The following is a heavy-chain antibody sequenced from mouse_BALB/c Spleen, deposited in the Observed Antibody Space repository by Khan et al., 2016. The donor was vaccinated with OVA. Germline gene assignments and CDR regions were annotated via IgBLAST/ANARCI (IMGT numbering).Heavy chain of an antibody. CDR3: ARVYGGDGDY. Sequence: QLEESGPGLVKPSQSLSLTCTVTGYSIASDYAWNWIRQFPGNKLEWMGFISYSGNTNYNPSLKSRISITRDTSKNQFFLQLNSVTSEDTATYYCARVYGGDGDYWGQGTTRTVSS. V-gene: IGHV3-2*02. CDR1: GYSIASDYA. D-gene: IGHD1-1*01. CDR2: ISYSGNT. J-gene: IGHJ2*01.